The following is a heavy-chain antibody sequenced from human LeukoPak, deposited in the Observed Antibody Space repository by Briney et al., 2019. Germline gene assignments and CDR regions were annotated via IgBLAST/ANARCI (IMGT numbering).Heavy chain of an antibody. Sequence: ASVNVSCTASGYTFTSYGISWVRQAPGQGLEWMGWISAYNGNTNYAQELQGRVTMTTDTSTSTAYMELRSLRSDDTAVYYCARGDSSGYPENWFDPWGQGTLVTVSS. D-gene: IGHD3-22*01. CDR1: GYTFTSYG. J-gene: IGHJ5*02. CDR3: ARGDSSGYPENWFDP. CDR2: ISAYNGNT. V-gene: IGHV1-18*01.